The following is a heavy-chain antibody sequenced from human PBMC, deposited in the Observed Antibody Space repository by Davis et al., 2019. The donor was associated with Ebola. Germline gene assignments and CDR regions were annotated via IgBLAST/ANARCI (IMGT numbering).Heavy chain of an antibody. D-gene: IGHD6-19*01. Sequence: AASVKVSCKASGYTFSTYAMHWVRQAPGQRLEWMGWINAGNGNTKYSQEFQGRVTITRDTSASTAYMELSSLRSEDTAVYYCARSGSGWYYFDYWGQGTLVTVSS. V-gene: IGHV1-3*01. J-gene: IGHJ4*02. CDR3: ARSGSGWYYFDY. CDR1: GYTFSTYA. CDR2: INAGNGNT.